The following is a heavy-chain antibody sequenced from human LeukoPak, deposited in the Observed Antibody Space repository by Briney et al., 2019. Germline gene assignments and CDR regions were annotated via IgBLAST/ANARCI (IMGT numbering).Heavy chain of an antibody. J-gene: IGHJ6*02. CDR3: ARGQGYFDWFRGPDHYYGMDV. V-gene: IGHV4-34*01. D-gene: IGHD3-9*01. CDR1: GGSFSGYY. CDR2: INHSGST. Sequence: SETLSLTCAVYGGSFSGYYWSWIRQPPGKGLEWIGEINHSGSTNYNPSLKSRVTISVDTSKNQFSLKLSSVTAADTAVYYCARGQGYFDWFRGPDHYYGMDVWGQGTTVTVSS.